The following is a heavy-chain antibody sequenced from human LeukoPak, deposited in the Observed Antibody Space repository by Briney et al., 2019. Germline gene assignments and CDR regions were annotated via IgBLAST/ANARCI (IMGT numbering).Heavy chain of an antibody. J-gene: IGHJ4*02. CDR3: ARAYSSSSIFDY. Sequence: SETLSLTCTVSGYSISSGYYWGWIRQPPGKGLEWIGTMYHSGNTYYNPSLKCRVTISVDTSKNQFSLKLTSVTAADTAVYYCARAYSSSSIFDYWGQGTLVTVSS. CDR2: MYHSGNT. CDR1: GYSISSGYY. V-gene: IGHV4-38-2*02. D-gene: IGHD6-6*01.